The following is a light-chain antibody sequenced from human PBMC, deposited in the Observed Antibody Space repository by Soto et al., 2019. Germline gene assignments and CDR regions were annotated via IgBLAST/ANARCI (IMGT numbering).Light chain of an antibody. CDR3: QQYHISPRT. CDR2: GAS. CDR1: QSVSSGH. J-gene: IGKJ1*01. Sequence: EVVLTQSPDTLSLSPGERATLSCMASQSVSSGHLAWYQHKPGQAPRLLIYGASNRAAGISDRFRCSGSGTDFTLTISRLESEDFAVYYCQQYHISPRTFGQGTKV. V-gene: IGKV3-20*01.